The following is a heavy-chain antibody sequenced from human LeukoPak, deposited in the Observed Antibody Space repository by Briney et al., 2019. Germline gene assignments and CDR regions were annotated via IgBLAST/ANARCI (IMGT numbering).Heavy chain of an antibody. CDR2: INPSGGST. J-gene: IGHJ4*02. Sequence: GASVKVSCKASGYTFTSYGISWVRQAPGQGLEWMGIINPSGGSTSYAQKFQGRVTMTRDTSTSTVYMELSSLRSEDTAVYYCARDRGRDTAMSDYWGQGTLVTVSS. D-gene: IGHD5-18*01. CDR1: GYTFTSYG. CDR3: ARDRGRDTAMSDY. V-gene: IGHV1-46*01.